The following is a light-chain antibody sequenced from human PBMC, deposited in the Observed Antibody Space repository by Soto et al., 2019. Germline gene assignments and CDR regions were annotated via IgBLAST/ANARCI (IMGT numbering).Light chain of an antibody. Sequence: EIVLTQSPGTLSLSPGESATLSCRASQSFSSTFLAWYQQKPGQAPRLLIYGASNRATGIPDRFSGSGSGTDFILTISRLEPDDFAVYYCQQYGSSPPYTFGQGIRLEIK. CDR1: QSFSSTF. V-gene: IGKV3-20*01. J-gene: IGKJ2*01. CDR3: QQYGSSPPYT. CDR2: GAS.